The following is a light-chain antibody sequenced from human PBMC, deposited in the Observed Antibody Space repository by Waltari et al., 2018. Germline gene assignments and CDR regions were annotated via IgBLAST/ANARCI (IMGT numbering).Light chain of an antibody. CDR3: SSYGGTNILV. CDR2: EVN. Sequence: QSALTQPPSASGSPGPSVTISCSGSSSDVGGYNYVSCYQQHPGTAPRLMIYEVNKRPSGVPDRFSGSKSGTTASLTVSGLQVEDEADYYCSSYGGTNILVFGGGTKLTV. J-gene: IGLJ2*01. V-gene: IGLV2-8*01. CDR1: SSDVGGYNY.